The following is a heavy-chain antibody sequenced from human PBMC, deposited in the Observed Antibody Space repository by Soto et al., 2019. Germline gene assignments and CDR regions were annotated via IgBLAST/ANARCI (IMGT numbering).Heavy chain of an antibody. CDR3: ARGGPPGLSATNWFDP. Sequence: ASVKVSCKASGYTFTSYGISWVRQAPGQGLEWMGWISAYNGNTNYAQKLQGRVTMTTDTSTSTAYMELRSLRSDVTAVYYCARGGPPGLSATNWFDPWGQGTLVTVSS. V-gene: IGHV1-18*01. D-gene: IGHD5-12*01. J-gene: IGHJ5*02. CDR1: GYTFTSYG. CDR2: ISAYNGNT.